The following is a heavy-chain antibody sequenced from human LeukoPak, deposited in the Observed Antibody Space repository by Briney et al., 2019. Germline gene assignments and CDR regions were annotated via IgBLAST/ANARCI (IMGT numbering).Heavy chain of an antibody. CDR1: GGTFSSYA. D-gene: IGHD6-13*01. J-gene: IGHJ4*02. CDR3: ARAWAAAGTWRTPPASFDY. Sequence: ASVKVSCKASGGTFSSYAISRVRQAPGQELEWMGGIIPIFGTANYAQKFQGRVTITADESTSTAYMELSSLRSEDTAVYYCARAWAAAGTWRTPPASFDYWGQGTLVTVSS. V-gene: IGHV1-69*13. CDR2: IIPIFGTA.